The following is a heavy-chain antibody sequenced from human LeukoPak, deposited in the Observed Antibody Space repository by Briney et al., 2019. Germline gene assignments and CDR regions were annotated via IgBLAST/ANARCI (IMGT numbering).Heavy chain of an antibody. CDR3: ARCYSGSYYCDY. V-gene: IGHV4-59*01. CDR1: GGSISSYY. CDR2: IYYSGST. Sequence: SETLSLTCTVSGGSISSYYWSWIRQPPGKGLEWIGYIYYSGSTNYNPSLKSRVTISVDTSKNQFSLKLGSVTAADTAVYYCARCYSGSYYCDYWGQGTLVTVSS. J-gene: IGHJ4*02. D-gene: IGHD1-26*01.